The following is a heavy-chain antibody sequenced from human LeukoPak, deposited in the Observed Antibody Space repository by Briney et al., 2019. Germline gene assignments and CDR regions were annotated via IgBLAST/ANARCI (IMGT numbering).Heavy chain of an antibody. CDR2: IYYSGST. V-gene: IGHV4-59*01. CDR1: GGSISSYY. J-gene: IGHJ4*02. CDR3: AXXEXSSXYFXY. Sequence: SETLSLTCTVSGGSISSYYWSWIRQPPGKGLEWIGYIYYSGSTNYNPSLKSRVTISVDTSKNQFSLKLGSVTAADTAVYYCAXXEXSSXYFXYWGQGTLVXXSS.